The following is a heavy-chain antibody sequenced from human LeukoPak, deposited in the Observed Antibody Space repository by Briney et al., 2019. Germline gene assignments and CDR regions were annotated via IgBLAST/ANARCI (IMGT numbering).Heavy chain of an antibody. CDR2: ISGSGGST. CDR3: ANLDYGEPFGGD. V-gene: IGHV3-23*01. J-gene: IGHJ4*02. D-gene: IGHD4-17*01. Sequence: HPGGSLRLSCAASGFTFSSYAMSWVRQAPGKGLEWVSAISGSGGSTYYADSVKGRFTISRDNSKNTLYLQMNSLRAEDTAVYYCANLDYGEPFGGDWGQGTLVTVSS. CDR1: GFTFSSYA.